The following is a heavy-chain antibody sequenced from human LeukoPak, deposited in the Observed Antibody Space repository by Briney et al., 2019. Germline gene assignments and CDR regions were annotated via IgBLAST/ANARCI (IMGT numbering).Heavy chain of an antibody. D-gene: IGHD2-8*01. V-gene: IGHV3-74*01. Sequence: GGSLRLSCAASGFTFSSYWVHWVRQSPGKGLVCVSRISSDGTSTSYADSVKGRSTISRDNAKNTVYLQMNSLRAEDTAVYYCVRVAGYGVVFIWGHGTMVTVSS. CDR1: GFTFSSYW. CDR3: VRVAGYGVVFI. CDR2: ISSDGTST. J-gene: IGHJ3*02.